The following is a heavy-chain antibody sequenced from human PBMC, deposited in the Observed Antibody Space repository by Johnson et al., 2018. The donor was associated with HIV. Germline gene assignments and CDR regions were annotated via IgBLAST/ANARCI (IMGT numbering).Heavy chain of an antibody. V-gene: IGHV3-30*04. CDR1: GFTFSSYA. J-gene: IGHJ3*02. Sequence: QVQLVESGGGVVQPGRSLRLSCAASGFTFSSYAMHWVRPAPGKGPEWVAVISYDGSNKYYADSVKGRFTLSRDNSKNTLYLQMNSLRAEDTAVYYCARARGDTVANAGAFDIWGQGTMVTVSS. CDR2: ISYDGSNK. D-gene: IGHD5-12*01. CDR3: ARARGDTVANAGAFDI.